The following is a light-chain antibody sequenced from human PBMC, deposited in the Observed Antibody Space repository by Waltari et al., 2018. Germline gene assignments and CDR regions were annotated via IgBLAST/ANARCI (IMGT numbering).Light chain of an antibody. CDR2: GAS. J-gene: IGKJ4*01. CDR3: QQYYNWPLT. Sequence: ELVMTQSPATMSVSPGERATLSCRASQSVSSSYLAWYQQKPGQAPRLLIYGASTRATGIPARFSGSGSGTEFTLTISSLQSEDFAVYYCQQYYNWPLTFGGGTKVEIK. CDR1: QSVSSS. V-gene: IGKV3-15*01.